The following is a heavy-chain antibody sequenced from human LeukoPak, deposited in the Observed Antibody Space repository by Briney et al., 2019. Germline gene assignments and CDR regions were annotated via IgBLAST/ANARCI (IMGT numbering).Heavy chain of an antibody. CDR2: ISSSSSYI. V-gene: IGHV3-21*01. J-gene: IGHJ4*02. CDR1: GFTFSSYS. Sequence: GGSLRLSCAASGFTFSSYSMNWVRRAPGKGLEWVSSISSSSSYIYYADSVKGRFSISRDNVKNSLYLQMNSLRAEDTAVYYCARAGPTMVRGVGYDYWGQGTLVTVSS. D-gene: IGHD3-10*01. CDR3: ARAGPTMVRGVGYDY.